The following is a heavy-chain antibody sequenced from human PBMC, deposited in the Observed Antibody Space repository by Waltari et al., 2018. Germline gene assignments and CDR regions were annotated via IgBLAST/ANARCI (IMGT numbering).Heavy chain of an antibody. J-gene: IGHJ5*02. Sequence: QVQLVQSGAEVKKPGASVKVSCKAYGYTFTGYYLHWVRQAPGQGLEWMGRINPDSGGTKYGHKFEGRDTMTRNTSSSTAYMELGRLRSDETAVYYCARVNRSGEDGFDPWGQGTLGTGSS. D-gene: IGHD6-19*01. V-gene: IGHV1-2*07. CDR1: GYTFTGYY. CDR2: INPDSGGT. CDR3: ARVNRSGEDGFDP.